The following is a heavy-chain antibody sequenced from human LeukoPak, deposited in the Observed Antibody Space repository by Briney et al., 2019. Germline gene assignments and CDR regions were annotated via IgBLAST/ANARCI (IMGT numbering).Heavy chain of an antibody. J-gene: IGHJ4*02. D-gene: IGHD3-9*01. Sequence: ASVKVSCKASGYTFTSYAMHWVRQAPGQRLEWMGWINAGNGNTKYSQKFQGRVTITRDTSASTAYMELSSLRSEDTAVYYCARGYDILTGCPAGYWGQGTLVTVSS. V-gene: IGHV1-3*01. CDR3: ARGYDILTGCPAGY. CDR1: GYTFTSYA. CDR2: INAGNGNT.